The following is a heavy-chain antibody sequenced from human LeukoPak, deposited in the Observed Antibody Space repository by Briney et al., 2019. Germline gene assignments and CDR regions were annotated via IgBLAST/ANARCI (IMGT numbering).Heavy chain of an antibody. V-gene: IGHV1-2*02. D-gene: IGHD6-19*01. CDR3: ARTPPSSGWYGDYYYYYYMAV. CDR1: GYTFTGYY. CDR2: INPNSGGT. J-gene: IGHJ6*03. Sequence: ASVKVSCKASGYTFTGYYMHWVRQAPGQGLEWMGWINPNSGGTNYAQKFQGRVTITADESTSTAYMELSSLRSEDTAVYYCARTPPSSGWYGDYYYYYYMAVWGKGTTVTISS.